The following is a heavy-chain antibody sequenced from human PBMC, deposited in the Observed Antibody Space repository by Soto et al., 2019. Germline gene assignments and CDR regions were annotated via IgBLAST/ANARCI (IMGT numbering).Heavy chain of an antibody. CDR2: VKSDGTTA. D-gene: IGHD2-15*01. Sequence: PGGSLRLSCEASGFAFTSYWMHWVRQAPGKGLVWVAGVKSDGTTATYADSVRGRFTISRDNAKNTLYLQMNSLSAEDTAVYYCASLFAGTYSPRPFDFWGQGTQVTVSS. CDR3: ASLFAGTYSPRPFDF. V-gene: IGHV3-74*01. J-gene: IGHJ4*02. CDR1: GFAFTSYW.